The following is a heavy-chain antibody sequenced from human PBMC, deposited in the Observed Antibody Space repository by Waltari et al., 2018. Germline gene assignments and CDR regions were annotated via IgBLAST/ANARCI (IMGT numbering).Heavy chain of an antibody. V-gene: IGHV3-30-3*01. CDR3: ARGAPSGSYLRAPFDY. CDR2: ISYDGSNK. J-gene: IGHJ4*02. D-gene: IGHD1-26*01. CDR1: GFTFSSYA. Sequence: QVQLVESGGGVVQPGRSLRLSCAASGFTFSSYAMHWVRQAPGKGLEWVAVISYDGSNKDYADSVKGRFTISRDNSKNTLYLQMNSLRAEDTAVYYCARGAPSGSYLRAPFDYWGQGTLVTVSS.